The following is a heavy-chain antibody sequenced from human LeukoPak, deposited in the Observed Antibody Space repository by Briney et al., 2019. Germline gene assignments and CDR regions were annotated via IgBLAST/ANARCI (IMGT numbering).Heavy chain of an antibody. CDR2: IYTSGGT. J-gene: IGHJ3*02. V-gene: IGHV4-61*02. D-gene: IGHD3-22*01. Sequence: SETLSLTCTVSGGSVSSGSYYWSWIRQPAGKGLEWIGRIYTSGGTNYNPSLKSRVTISIDTSKNQFSLKLSSVTAADTAVYYCARDTYYYERAFDIWGQGTMVTVSS. CDR3: ARDTYYYERAFDI. CDR1: GGSVSSGSYY.